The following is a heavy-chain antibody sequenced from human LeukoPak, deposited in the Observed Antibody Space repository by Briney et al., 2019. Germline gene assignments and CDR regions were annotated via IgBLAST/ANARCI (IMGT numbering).Heavy chain of an antibody. CDR3: ARAKVGATRYNWFDP. D-gene: IGHD1-26*01. V-gene: IGHV4-30-2*01. CDR1: GGSISSGGHS. CDR2: IYHSGST. Sequence: SETLSLTCAVSGGSISSGGHSWSWIRQPPGKGLEWIGYIYHSGSTYYNPSLKSRVTISVDRSKNQFSLKLSSVTAADTAVYYCARAKVGATRYNWFDPWGQGTLVTVSS. J-gene: IGHJ5*02.